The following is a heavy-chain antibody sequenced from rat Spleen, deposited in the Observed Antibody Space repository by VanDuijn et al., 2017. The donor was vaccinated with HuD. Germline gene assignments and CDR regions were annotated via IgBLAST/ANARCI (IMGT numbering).Heavy chain of an antibody. J-gene: IGHJ4*01. CDR2: RTGAGST. CDR3: ARSAFNNDVMDA. Sequence: EVQLQESGPGLVKPSQSLSLTCSVTGYSITSTYRWNWIRKFPENGLEWMGHRTGAGSTNYNPSLKSRISISRETSKNQLFLQVNSVTTEDTATYYCARSAFNNDVMDAWGQGASVTVSS. D-gene: IGHD1-10*01. CDR1: GYSITSTYR. V-gene: IGHV3-3*01.